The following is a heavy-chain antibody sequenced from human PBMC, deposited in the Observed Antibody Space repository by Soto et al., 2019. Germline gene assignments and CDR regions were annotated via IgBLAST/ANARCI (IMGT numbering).Heavy chain of an antibody. CDR3: ATRLSVSYGPLFDQ. CDR2: ILHSGDII. V-gene: IGHV3-48*03. CDR1: GFKFSSYE. J-gene: IGHJ4*02. Sequence: EVQLEESGGGLAQPGGSLRLACAGSGFKFSSYEMNWVPQAPGKGLEWLSFILHSGDIIYYADSVKGRFTISRDNAKNLLYLHMNTLRVEDTAIYYCATRLSVSYGPLFDQWGQGTLVTVSS. D-gene: IGHD3-16*01.